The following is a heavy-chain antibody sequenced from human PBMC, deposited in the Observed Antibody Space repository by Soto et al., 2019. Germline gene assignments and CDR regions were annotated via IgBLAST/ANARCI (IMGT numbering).Heavy chain of an antibody. CDR3: AIARIDY. CDR2: IKQDGSEK. V-gene: IGHV3-7*01. Sequence: PGGSLRLSCAASGFRFSTYWMSWVRQAPGKGLEWVANIKQDGSEKYYVDSVKGRFTISRDNARNSVYLQMNSLTVEDTAFYFCAIARIDYWGQGILVTVSS. J-gene: IGHJ4*02. CDR1: GFRFSTYW.